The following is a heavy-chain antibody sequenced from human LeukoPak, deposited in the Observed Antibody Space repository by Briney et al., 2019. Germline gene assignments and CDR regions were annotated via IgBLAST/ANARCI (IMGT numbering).Heavy chain of an antibody. J-gene: IGHJ4*02. Sequence: GGSLRLSCAASGFTFSSNWMSWVRRAPGKGLEWVANIRQDGRETYYVDSVKGRFTISRDNAKNSLYLQMNILRAEDTAVYFCAVLYRGSFYTYWGLGTLVTVSS. CDR1: GFTFSSNW. CDR3: AVLYRGSFYTY. V-gene: IGHV3-7*01. D-gene: IGHD1-26*01. CDR2: IRQDGRET.